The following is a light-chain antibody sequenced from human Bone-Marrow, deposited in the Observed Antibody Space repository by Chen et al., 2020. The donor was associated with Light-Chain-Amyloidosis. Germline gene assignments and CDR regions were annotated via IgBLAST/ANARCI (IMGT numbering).Light chain of an antibody. CDR1: SSNIGSNY. J-gene: IGLJ2*01. CDR2: RNN. Sequence: QSVLTQPPSASGTPGQRVTIPCSGTSSNIGSNYIYWYQQFPGTAPKPLIYRNNQRPSGVTDRFSGSKSGTSASLAISGLRPEDEADYYCSAWDDSLSAVVFGGGTKLTVL. CDR3: SAWDDSLSAVV. V-gene: IGLV1-47*01.